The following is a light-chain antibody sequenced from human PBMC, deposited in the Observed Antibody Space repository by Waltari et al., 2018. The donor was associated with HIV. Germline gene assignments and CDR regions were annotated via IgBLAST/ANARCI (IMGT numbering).Light chain of an antibody. CDR3: QVWDTTTDQYV. CDR2: YDT. Sequence: YALTQPPSVSVAPGRTARISCAGNNIGDKSGHWYQQKPGQAPILVIYYDTDRPSGIPERFSGSNSGNTASLIISRVEAGDEADYYCQVWDTTTDQYVFGTGAKVTV. CDR1: NIGDKS. J-gene: IGLJ1*01. V-gene: IGLV3-21*04.